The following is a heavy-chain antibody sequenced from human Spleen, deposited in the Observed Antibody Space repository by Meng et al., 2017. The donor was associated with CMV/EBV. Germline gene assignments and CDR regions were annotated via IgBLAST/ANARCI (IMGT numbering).Heavy chain of an antibody. CDR2: ISSTSSYI. D-gene: IGHD3-3*01. CDR3: ARAYYDFWSGYWGMDV. V-gene: IGHV3-21*01. J-gene: IGHJ6*02. CDR1: GFPFSTYS. Sequence: GESLKISCAGSGFPFSTYSMNWVRQAPGKGLEWVSSISSTSSYIYYADSVKGRFTISRDNSKNTLYLQMNSLRAEDTAVYYCARAYYDFWSGYWGMDVWGQGTTVTVSS.